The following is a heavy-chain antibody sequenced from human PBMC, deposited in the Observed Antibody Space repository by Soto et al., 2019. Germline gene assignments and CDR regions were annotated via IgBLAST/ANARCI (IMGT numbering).Heavy chain of an antibody. CDR2: ISYDGSNK. Sequence: GGSLRLSCAASGFTFSSYGMHWVRQAPGKGLEWVAVISYDGSNKYYADSVKGRFTISRDNSKNTLYLQMNSLRAEDTAVYYFAKGRTYYYDSSGYWLFDHWGQGTLVTVSS. CDR3: AKGRTYYYDSSGYWLFDH. J-gene: IGHJ4*02. CDR1: GFTFSSYG. D-gene: IGHD3-22*01. V-gene: IGHV3-30*18.